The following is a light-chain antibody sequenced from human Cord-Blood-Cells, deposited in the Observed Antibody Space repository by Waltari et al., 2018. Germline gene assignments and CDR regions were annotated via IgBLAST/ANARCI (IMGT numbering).Light chain of an antibody. CDR3: QSYDSSLSWV. Sequence: QSVLTQPPSVSGAPGQRVTISCTGSSSNIGAGYDVHWYQQLPGTAPKLLIYGNSNRPSGVPDRFSGSKSRTSASLAITGLQAEDEADYYGQSYDSSLSWVFGGGTKLTVL. J-gene: IGLJ2*01. V-gene: IGLV1-40*01. CDR2: GNS. CDR1: SSNIGAGYD.